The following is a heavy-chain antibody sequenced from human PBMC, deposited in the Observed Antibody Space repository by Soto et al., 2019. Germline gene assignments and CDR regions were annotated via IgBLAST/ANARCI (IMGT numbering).Heavy chain of an antibody. CDR1: GGSISSGPYS. CDR3: ARLGGYCSGTSCYGYYGMDV. D-gene: IGHD2-2*01. J-gene: IGHJ6*02. Sequence: SETLSLTCTVSGGSISSGPYSWGWIRQPPGKGLEWIGTFHYSGSTYYSPSLESRVTISVDTSKNQFSLKVSSVTAADTVVYYFARLGGYCSGTSCYGYYGMDVWGQGTTVTVSS. V-gene: IGHV4-39*01. CDR2: FHYSGST.